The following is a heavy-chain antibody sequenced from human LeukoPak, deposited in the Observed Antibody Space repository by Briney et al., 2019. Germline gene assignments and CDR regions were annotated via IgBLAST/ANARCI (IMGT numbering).Heavy chain of an antibody. D-gene: IGHD5-12*01. CDR3: TLQTSYSSYDSFDY. Sequence: GGSLRLSCAASGFTFSNAWMSWVRQAPGKGLEWVGRIKSKTDGGTTDYAAPVKGRFTISRDDSKNTLYLQMNSLKTEDTAVYYCTLQTSYSSYDSFDYWGQGTLVTVSS. J-gene: IGHJ4*02. V-gene: IGHV3-15*01. CDR1: GFTFSNAW. CDR2: IKSKTDGGTT.